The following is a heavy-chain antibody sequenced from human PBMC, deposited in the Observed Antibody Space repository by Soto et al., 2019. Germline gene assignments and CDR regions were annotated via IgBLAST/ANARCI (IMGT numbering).Heavy chain of an antibody. J-gene: IGHJ6*03. V-gene: IGHV4-59*08. CDR1: GGSIRSYY. CDR2: IYYSGST. CDR3: ARRGYCSGGSCPSDYYYYYMGV. D-gene: IGHD2-15*01. Sequence: PSETLSLTCTVSGGSIRSYYWSCIRQPPGKGLEWIGYIYYSGSTNYNPSLKSRVTISVDTSKNQFSLKLSSVTAADTAVYYCARRGYCSGGSCPSDYYYYYMGVWGKGTTVTVSS.